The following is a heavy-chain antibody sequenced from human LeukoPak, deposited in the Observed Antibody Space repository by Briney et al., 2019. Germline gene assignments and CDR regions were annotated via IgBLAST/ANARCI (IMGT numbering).Heavy chain of an antibody. CDR1: GGSISSYY. D-gene: IGHD6-6*01. J-gene: IGHJ4*02. CDR2: IYYTGST. Sequence: KPSESLSLTCTVSGGSISSYYWSWIRQPPGKGLEGIGDIYYTGSTNYNPSLTSRVNISGDTSKNEFSLNLTSVTAADTAVYYCARWGSIAVARFDYWGQGTLVTVSS. V-gene: IGHV4-59*01. CDR3: ARWGSIAVARFDY.